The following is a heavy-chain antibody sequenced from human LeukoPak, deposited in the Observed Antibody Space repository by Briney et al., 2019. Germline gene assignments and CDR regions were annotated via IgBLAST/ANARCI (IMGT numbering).Heavy chain of an antibody. CDR2: ISYRGTT. CDR1: AYSISSGFH. J-gene: IGHJ4*02. Sequence: SETLSLTCTVSAYSISSGFHWAWIRQPPGRGMEWIASISYRGTTYFNPSLKSRVTISTDTSKNHISLKLSFVTAADTAVYYCARLQYNWNFFDYWGQGALVTVSS. D-gene: IGHD1-7*01. V-gene: IGHV4-38-2*02. CDR3: ARLQYNWNFFDY.